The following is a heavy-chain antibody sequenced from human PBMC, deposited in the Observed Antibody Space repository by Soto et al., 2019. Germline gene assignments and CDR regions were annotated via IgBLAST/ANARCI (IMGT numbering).Heavy chain of an antibody. CDR2: IYYSGST. D-gene: IGHD2-2*03. V-gene: IGHV4-31*03. CDR1: GGSISSGGYY. CDR3: ARVWIPRNYYYRMDV. J-gene: IGHJ6*02. Sequence: SETLSLTCTVSGGSISSGGYYWSWIRQHPGKGLEWIGYIYYSGSTYYNPSLKSRVTISVDTSKNQFSLKLSSVTAADTAVYYCARVWIPRNYYYRMDVWGQGTTVTVSS.